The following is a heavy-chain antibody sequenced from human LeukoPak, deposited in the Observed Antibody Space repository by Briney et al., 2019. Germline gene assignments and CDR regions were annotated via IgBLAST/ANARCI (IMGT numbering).Heavy chain of an antibody. J-gene: IGHJ5*02. V-gene: IGHV4-34*01. CDR1: GGSFSGYY. Sequence: KPSETLSLTCAVYGGSFSGYYWSWIRQPPGKGLEWIGEINHSGSTNYNPSLKSRVTISVDTSKNQFSLKLSSVTAADTAVYYCGRAHHIVARMANWFAPWGQGTRVTVSS. CDR2: INHSGST. D-gene: IGHD5-12*01. CDR3: GRAHHIVARMANWFAP.